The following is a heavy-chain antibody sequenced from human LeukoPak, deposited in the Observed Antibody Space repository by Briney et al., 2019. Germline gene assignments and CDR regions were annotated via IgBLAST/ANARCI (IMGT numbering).Heavy chain of an antibody. CDR2: IIPIFGTA. D-gene: IGHD4-17*01. CDR1: GGTFSSYA. V-gene: IGHV1-69*05. J-gene: IGHJ5*02. CDR3: ARDIGYGDYGRFVP. Sequence: SVKVSCKASGGTFSSYAISWVRQAPGQGLEWMGGIIPIFGTANYAQKFQGRVTITTDESTSTAYMELSSLRSDDTAVYYCARDIGYGDYGRFVPWGQGTLVTVSS.